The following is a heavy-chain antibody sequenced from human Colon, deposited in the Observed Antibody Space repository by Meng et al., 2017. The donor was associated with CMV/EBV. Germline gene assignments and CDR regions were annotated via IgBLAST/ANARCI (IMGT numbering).Heavy chain of an antibody. D-gene: IGHD3-3*01. V-gene: IGHV1-69*05. J-gene: IGHJ5*02. CDR3: ARGLHDFWSGYYSWFDP. CDR2: IIPIFGTA. Sequence: GGTFSSYAIRWVRQAPGQGLEWMGGIIPIFGTANYAQKFQGRVTITTDESTSTAYMELSSLRSEDTAVYYCARGLHDFWSGYYSWFDPWGQGTLVTVS. CDR1: GGTFSSYA.